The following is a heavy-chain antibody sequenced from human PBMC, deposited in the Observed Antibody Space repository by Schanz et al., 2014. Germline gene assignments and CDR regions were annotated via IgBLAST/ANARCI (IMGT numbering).Heavy chain of an antibody. CDR3: ARGEANWGQY. D-gene: IGHD7-27*01. CDR2: INPTTGNP. Sequence: QVQLVQSGAEVKKPGASVKVSCKASGYTFTDYYIHWVRQAPGQGLEWMGWINPTTGNPTYAQGFTGRFVFSLDTSVSTAYLQISFLKADDTAVFFCARGEANWGQYWGQGTLVTVSS. V-gene: IGHV7-4-1*02. J-gene: IGHJ4*02. CDR1: GYTFTDYY.